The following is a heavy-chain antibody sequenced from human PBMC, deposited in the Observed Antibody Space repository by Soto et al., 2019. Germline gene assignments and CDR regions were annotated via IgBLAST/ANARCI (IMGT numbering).Heavy chain of an antibody. CDR3: ARDRSIGIAAAGTVNWFDP. CDR2: IYYSGST. CDR1: GGSISSYY. J-gene: IGHJ5*02. V-gene: IGHV4-59*01. Sequence: SETLSLTCTVSGGSISSYYWSWIRQPPGKGLEWIGYIYYSGSTNYNPSLKSRVTISVDTSKNQFSLKLSSVTAADTAVYYCARDRSIGIAAAGTVNWFDPWGQGTLVTVSS. D-gene: IGHD6-13*01.